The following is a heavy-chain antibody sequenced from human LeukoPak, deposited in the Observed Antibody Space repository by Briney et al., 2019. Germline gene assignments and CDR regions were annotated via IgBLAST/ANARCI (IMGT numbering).Heavy chain of an antibody. CDR2: ISDSGGTT. D-gene: IGHD3-10*01. CDR3: ARGGSVFAYFFDY. CDR1: GITLSNYG. V-gene: IGHV3-23*01. Sequence: PGGSLRLSCVVSGITLSNYGMSWVRQAPGKGLEWVAGISDSGGTTNYADSVKGRFTISRDSSTNTLYLQLSSLRAEDTAIYYCARGGSVFAYFFDYWGQGTLVTVSS. J-gene: IGHJ4*02.